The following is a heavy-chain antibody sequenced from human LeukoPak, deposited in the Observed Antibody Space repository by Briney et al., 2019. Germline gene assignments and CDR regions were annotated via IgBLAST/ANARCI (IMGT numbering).Heavy chain of an antibody. CDR1: GFDFDNFD. V-gene: IGHV3-23*01. Sequence: GESFRLSCSASGFDFDNFDMTWVHQAPGKGLDWISGVSSRGSETHYADSVKGRFTISRDNAKNSLFLQMNSLRAEDTAVYYCARDLPTMFEIDPWGQGTLVPVSS. CDR3: ARDLPTMFEIDP. J-gene: IGHJ5*02. CDR2: VSSRGSET. D-gene: IGHD1-14*01.